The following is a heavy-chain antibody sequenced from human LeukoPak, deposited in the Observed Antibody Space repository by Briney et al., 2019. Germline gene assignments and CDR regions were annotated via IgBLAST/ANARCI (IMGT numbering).Heavy chain of an antibody. D-gene: IGHD3-22*01. Sequence: PGRSLRLSCAASGFTFSSYGMHWVRQAPGKGLEWVAVISYDGSNKYYADSVKGRFTISRDNSKNTLYLQMNSLRAEDTAVYYCAKDIDSSGYYYWDWSQGTLVTVSS. CDR2: ISYDGSNK. CDR1: GFTFSSYG. V-gene: IGHV3-30*18. J-gene: IGHJ4*02. CDR3: AKDIDSSGYYYWD.